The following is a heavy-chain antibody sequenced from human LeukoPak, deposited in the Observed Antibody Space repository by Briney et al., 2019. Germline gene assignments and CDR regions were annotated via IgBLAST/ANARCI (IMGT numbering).Heavy chain of an antibody. J-gene: IGHJ4*02. D-gene: IGHD5-18*01. V-gene: IGHV4-61*01. CDR3: ARGFNTAMVTR. Sequence: SETLSLTCTVSGGSVSSGSYYWSWIRQPPGKGLEWIGYIYYSGSTNYNPSLKSRVTISVDTSKNQFSLKLSSVTAADTAVYYCARGFNTAMVTRWGQGTLVTVSS. CDR1: GGSVSSGSYY. CDR2: IYYSGST.